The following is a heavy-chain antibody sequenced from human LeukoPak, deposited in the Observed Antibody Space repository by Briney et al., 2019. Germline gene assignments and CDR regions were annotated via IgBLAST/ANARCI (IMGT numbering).Heavy chain of an antibody. CDR1: GFTFSSYS. V-gene: IGHV3-53*01. J-gene: IGHJ1*01. D-gene: IGHD3-22*01. Sequence: PGGSLRLSCAASGFTFSSYSMNWVRQAPGKGLEWVSVIYSGGSTYYAYSVKSRFTISKDNSRTTLYLQMTSLRAEDTAVYYGARVRYYYDSSGYESYFQHWGQGTLVTVSS. CDR2: IYSGGST. CDR3: ARVRYYYDSSGYESYFQH.